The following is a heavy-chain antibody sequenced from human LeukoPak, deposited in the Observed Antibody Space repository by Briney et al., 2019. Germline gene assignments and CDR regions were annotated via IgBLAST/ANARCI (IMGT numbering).Heavy chain of an antibody. D-gene: IGHD4-17*01. Sequence: GGSLRLSCAASGFTFSSYWMNWVRQAPGKGLEWVSHIKQDGSEKYYVDSVKGRFTISRDNAKNSLYLQMNSLRAEDTALYYCARGTSRDYGDYDDYWGQGTLVTVSS. J-gene: IGHJ4*02. CDR2: IKQDGSEK. CDR1: GFTFSSYW. V-gene: IGHV3-7*01. CDR3: ARGTSRDYGDYDDY.